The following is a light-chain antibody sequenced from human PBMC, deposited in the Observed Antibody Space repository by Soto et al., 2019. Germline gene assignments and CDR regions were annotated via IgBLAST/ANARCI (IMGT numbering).Light chain of an antibody. J-gene: IGLJ2*01. CDR1: SSDIGGYNF. V-gene: IGLV2-11*01. Sequence: QSALTQPRSVSGSPGQSVTISCTGTSSDIGGYNFVSWYQQHPGKAPKVMIYDVGKRPSGVPDRFSGSKSGNTASLTISGLQADDEGDYYCCSYAGSYTLVFGGGTKLSGL. CDR3: CSYAGSYTLV. CDR2: DVG.